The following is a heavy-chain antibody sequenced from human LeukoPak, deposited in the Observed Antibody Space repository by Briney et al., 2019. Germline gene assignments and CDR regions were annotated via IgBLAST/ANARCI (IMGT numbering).Heavy chain of an antibody. CDR3: ARDDGSRAFDI. CDR1: GGSLSSYY. J-gene: IGHJ3*02. D-gene: IGHD6-13*01. CDR2: IYTSGST. Sequence: SETLSLTCTVSGGSLSSYYWSWIRQPAGKGLEWIGRIYTSGSTNYNPSLKSRVTMSVDTPKNQFSLKLSSVTAAHTPVYYCARDDGSRAFDIWGQGTMVTVSS. V-gene: IGHV4-4*07.